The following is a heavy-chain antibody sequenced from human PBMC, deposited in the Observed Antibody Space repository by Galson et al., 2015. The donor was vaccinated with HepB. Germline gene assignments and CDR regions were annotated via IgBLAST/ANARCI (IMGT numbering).Heavy chain of an antibody. CDR1: GGSISSSSYY. CDR3: ARGGGLEWLYGLDV. V-gene: IGHV4-39*07. J-gene: IGHJ6*02. Sequence: ETLSLTCTVSGGSISSSSYYWGWIRQPPGKGLEWIGSIYYSGSTYYNPSLKSRVTISVDTSKNQFSLKLSSVNAADSAVFYCARGGGLEWLYGLDVWGQGTTVTVSS. CDR2: IYYSGST. D-gene: IGHD3-3*01.